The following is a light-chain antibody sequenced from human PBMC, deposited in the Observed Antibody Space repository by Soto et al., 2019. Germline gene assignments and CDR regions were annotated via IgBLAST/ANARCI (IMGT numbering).Light chain of an antibody. CDR1: QSISTW. J-gene: IGKJ1*01. V-gene: IGKV1-5*01. Sequence: VQMTQSPSSLSASVGDKVTITCRASQSISTWLAWYQQKPGKAPKLLIFDASSLESGVPSRFSGSGSGTEFTLTVSSLQPDDFATYYCHQYHNFPRTFGQGTKVDIK. CDR3: HQYHNFPRT. CDR2: DAS.